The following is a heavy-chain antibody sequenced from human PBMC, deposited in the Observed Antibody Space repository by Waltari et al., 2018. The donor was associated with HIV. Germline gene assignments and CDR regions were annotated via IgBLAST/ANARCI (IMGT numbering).Heavy chain of an antibody. Sequence: EVQLVESGGGLVKPGGSLRLSCAASGFTFSSYSMNWVRQAPGKGLGWVSSISSSSSYIYYADSVKGRFTISRDNAKNSLYLQMNSLRAEDTAVYYCARVDGSYACDYWGQGTLVTVSS. V-gene: IGHV3-21*01. CDR2: ISSSSSYI. J-gene: IGHJ4*02. D-gene: IGHD1-26*01. CDR3: ARVDGSYACDY. CDR1: GFTFSSYS.